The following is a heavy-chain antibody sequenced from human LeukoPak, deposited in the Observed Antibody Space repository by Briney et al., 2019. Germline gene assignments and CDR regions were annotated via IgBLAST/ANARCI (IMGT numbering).Heavy chain of an antibody. D-gene: IGHD6-13*01. J-gene: IGHJ5*02. CDR2: IRYDGSNK. V-gene: IGHV3-30*02. CDR3: ARAYSSSWYYNWFDP. CDR1: GFTFSSYG. Sequence: GGSLRLSCAASGFTFSSYGMHWVRQAPGKGLEWVAFIRYDGSNKYYADSVKGRFTISRDNSKNTLYLQMNSLRAEDTAVYYCARAYSSSWYYNWFDPWGQGTLVTVSS.